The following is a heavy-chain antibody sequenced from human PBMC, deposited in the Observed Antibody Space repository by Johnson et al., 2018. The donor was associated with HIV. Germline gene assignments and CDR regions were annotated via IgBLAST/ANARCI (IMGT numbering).Heavy chain of an antibody. CDR1: GFTFSSYW. CDR2: INWNGGST. V-gene: IGHV3-20*04. Sequence: EKLVESGGGLVQPGGSLRLSCAASGFTFSSYWMSWVRQVAGKGLEWVSGINWNGGSTGYADSVKGRFTISRDNAKKHLYLQMNSLRAEDTALYYCAKDKLGSSSFAFDIWGQGTMVTVSS. CDR3: AKDKLGSSSFAFDI. J-gene: IGHJ3*02. D-gene: IGHD6-13*01.